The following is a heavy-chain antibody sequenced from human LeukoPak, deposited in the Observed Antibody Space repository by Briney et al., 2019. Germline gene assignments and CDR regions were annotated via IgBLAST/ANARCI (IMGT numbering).Heavy chain of an antibody. CDR2: IIPIFGTA. J-gene: IGHJ4*02. D-gene: IGHD6-19*01. CDR3: ARGVAVAGPFDY. Sequence: GASVKVSCKASGGTFSSYAISWVRQAPGQGLEWMGGIIPIFGTANYAQKFQGRVTITADESTSTAYMELSSLRSEDTAVYYCARGVAVAGPFDYWGQGTLITVSS. CDR1: GGTFSSYA. V-gene: IGHV1-69*13.